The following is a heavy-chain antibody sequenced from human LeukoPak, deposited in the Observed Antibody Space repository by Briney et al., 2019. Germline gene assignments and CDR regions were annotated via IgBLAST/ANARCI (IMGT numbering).Heavy chain of an antibody. Sequence: PSETLSLTCTVSGGSISSYYWSWIRQPPGKGPEWIGYIYTSGSTNYNPSLKSRVTISVDTSKNQFSLKLSSVTAADTAVYYCARHNDYSNEIDYWGQGTLVTVSS. V-gene: IGHV4-4*09. J-gene: IGHJ4*02. CDR1: GGSISSYY. D-gene: IGHD4-11*01. CDR2: IYTSGST. CDR3: ARHNDYSNEIDY.